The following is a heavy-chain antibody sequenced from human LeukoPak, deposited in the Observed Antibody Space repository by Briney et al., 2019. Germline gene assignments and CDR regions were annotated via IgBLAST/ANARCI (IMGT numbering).Heavy chain of an antibody. CDR1: GFTFSNYA. Sequence: PGGSLRLSCAASGFTFSNYAMAWVRQAPGKGLEWVSSITSSGNTYYADSVKGRLTISRDNSKNTVYLQMTSLRAEDTAVYYCAKGDYGDCYWGQGTLVTVSS. D-gene: IGHD4-17*01. CDR2: ITSSGNT. CDR3: AKGDYGDCY. J-gene: IGHJ4*02. V-gene: IGHV3-23*01.